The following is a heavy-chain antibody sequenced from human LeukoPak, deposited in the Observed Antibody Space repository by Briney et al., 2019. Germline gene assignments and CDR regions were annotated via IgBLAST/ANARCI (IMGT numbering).Heavy chain of an antibody. D-gene: IGHD4-17*01. V-gene: IGHV3-23*01. CDR3: AHPPGSRMTAVTSVY. J-gene: IGHJ4*02. CDR2: ISGSGGST. CDR1: GFTFSSYA. Sequence: GGSLRLSCAASGFTFSSYAMSWVRQAPGKGLEWVSAISGSGGSTYYADSVKGRFTISRDNSKNTLYLQMNSLRAEDTAVYYCAHPPGSRMTAVTSVYWGQGTLVTVSS.